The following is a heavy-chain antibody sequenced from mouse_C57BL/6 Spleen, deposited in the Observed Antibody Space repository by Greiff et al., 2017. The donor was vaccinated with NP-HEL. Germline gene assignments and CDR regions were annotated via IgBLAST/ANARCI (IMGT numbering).Heavy chain of an antibody. CDR2: ISDGGSYT. CDR1: GFTFSSYA. Sequence: EVMLVESGGGLVKPGGSLKLSCAASGFTFSSYAMSWVRQTPEKRLEWVATISDGGSYTYYPAHVKGRFTISRDNAKNNLYLQMSHLKSEDTAMYYCARDHDGYYFDYWGQGTTLTVSS. V-gene: IGHV5-4*01. J-gene: IGHJ2*01. D-gene: IGHD2-3*01. CDR3: ARDHDGYYFDY.